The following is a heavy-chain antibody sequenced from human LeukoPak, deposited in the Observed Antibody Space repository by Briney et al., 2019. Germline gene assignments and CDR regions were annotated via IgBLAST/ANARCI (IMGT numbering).Heavy chain of an antibody. Sequence: SETLSLTCAVYGGSFSGYYWSWIRQPPGKGLEWIGEINHSGSTNYNPSLKSRVSISVDTSKNQFSLKLSSVTAADTAVYYCARGRGYCSGGSCYGGRSYYFDYWGQGTLVTVSS. D-gene: IGHD2-15*01. J-gene: IGHJ4*02. CDR2: INHSGST. CDR3: ARGRGYCSGGSCYGGRSYYFDY. CDR1: GGSFSGYY. V-gene: IGHV4-34*01.